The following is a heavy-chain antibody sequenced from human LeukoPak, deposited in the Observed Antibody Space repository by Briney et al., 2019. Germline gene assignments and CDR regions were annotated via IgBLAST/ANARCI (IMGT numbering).Heavy chain of an antibody. CDR1: GFTFSNYG. CDR3: AKGLFRASKGWFDP. J-gene: IGHJ5*02. Sequence: PGRTLRLSCAASGFTFSNYGMHWVRQAPGKGLEWVALIWYDGSNKYYADSVKGRFTISRDNSESTLYLQTNSLRAEDTAVYYCAKGLFRASKGWFDPWGQGTLVTVSS. V-gene: IGHV3-30*18. D-gene: IGHD3-10*01. CDR2: IWYDGSNK.